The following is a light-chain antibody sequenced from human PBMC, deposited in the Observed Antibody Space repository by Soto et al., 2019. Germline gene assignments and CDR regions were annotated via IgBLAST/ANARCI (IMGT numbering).Light chain of an antibody. CDR3: ATWDDSLNVV. CDR1: TSNIGTNT. Sequence: QSVLTQSPSASGTPGQRVSISCSRSTSNIGTNTVSWYQHVPGTAPKLLIYSNDQRPSAVPGRFSGSKSGTSASLAISGLLSEDEADYYCATWDDSLNVVFGGGTKLTVL. CDR2: SND. J-gene: IGLJ2*01. V-gene: IGLV1-44*01.